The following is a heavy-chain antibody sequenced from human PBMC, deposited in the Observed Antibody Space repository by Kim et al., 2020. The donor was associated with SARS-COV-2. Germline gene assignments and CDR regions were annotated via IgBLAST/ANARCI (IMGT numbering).Heavy chain of an antibody. D-gene: IGHD6-19*01. CDR1: GFTFSSYA. Sequence: GGSLRLSCAASGFTFSSYAMSWVRQAPGKGLEWVSAISGSGGSTYYADSVKGRFTISRDNSKNTLYLQMNSLRAEDTAVYYCAKDTMKPGYSSVWPDYWGQGTLVTVSS. V-gene: IGHV3-23*01. CDR3: AKDTMKPGYSSVWPDY. J-gene: IGHJ4*02. CDR2: ISGSGGST.